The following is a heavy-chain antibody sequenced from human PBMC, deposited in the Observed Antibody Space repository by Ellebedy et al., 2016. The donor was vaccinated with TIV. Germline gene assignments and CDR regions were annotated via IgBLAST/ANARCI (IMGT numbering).Heavy chain of an antibody. J-gene: IGHJ4*02. Sequence: GESLKISCAASGLTFSDYYMSWVRQAPGKGLEWVSSISSTSDYTSSADSMEGRFTISRDNADNSMFLQMNSLRVADTAVYYCVTHPLSQWLRFFESWGRGTLVTVSS. CDR1: GLTFSDYY. CDR3: VTHPLSQWLRFFES. CDR2: ISSTSDYT. D-gene: IGHD6-19*01. V-gene: IGHV3/OR16-9*01.